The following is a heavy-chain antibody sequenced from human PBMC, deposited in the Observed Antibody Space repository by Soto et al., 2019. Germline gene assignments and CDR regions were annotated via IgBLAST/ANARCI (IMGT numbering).Heavy chain of an antibody. V-gene: IGHV1-18*01. J-gene: IGHJ4*02. Sequence: ASVKVSCKASGYTFTSYGISWVRQAPGQGLEWMGWISAYNGNTNYAQKLQGRVTMTTDTSTSTAYMELRSLRSDDTAVYYCARAPRLFYGSGSYFDYWGQGTLVTVSS. CDR3: ARAPRLFYGSGSYFDY. CDR2: ISAYNGNT. D-gene: IGHD3-10*01. CDR1: GYTFTSYG.